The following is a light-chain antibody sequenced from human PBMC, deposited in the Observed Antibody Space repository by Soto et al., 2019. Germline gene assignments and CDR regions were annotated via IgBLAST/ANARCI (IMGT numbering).Light chain of an antibody. Sequence: DIQMTQSPSSLSASVGDRVTITCRASQGISTYLNWYQQKPGKAPKLLIYGASSLQSGVPSRFSGSVSETDFTLTISSLQPEDFATYSCQQSYSTTWTFGQGTKVEIK. CDR2: GAS. CDR1: QGISTY. V-gene: IGKV1-39*01. CDR3: QQSYSTTWT. J-gene: IGKJ1*01.